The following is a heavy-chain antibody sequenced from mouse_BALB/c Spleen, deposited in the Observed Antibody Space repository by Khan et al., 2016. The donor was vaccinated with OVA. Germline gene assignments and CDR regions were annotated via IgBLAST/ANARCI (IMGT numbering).Heavy chain of an antibody. CDR1: GYTFTSYW. D-gene: IGHD1-1*01. V-gene: IGHV1-7*01. CDR2: INPTTDYT. CDR3: VNHGSSSAWFTY. Sequence: QVQLQQPGAELAKPGASVKMSCKASGYTFTSYWMHWVKQRPGQGLEWIGYINPTTDYTEYNQIFKDKATLTADKSSSTAYMQLSSLTSEDSAFYYCVNHGSSSAWFTYWGQGTLVTVAA. J-gene: IGHJ3*01.